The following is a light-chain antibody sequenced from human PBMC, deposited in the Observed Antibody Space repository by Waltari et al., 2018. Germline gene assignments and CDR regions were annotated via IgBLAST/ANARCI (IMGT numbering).Light chain of an antibody. J-gene: IGKJ3*01. Sequence: EIVFTQSPATLSLSPGERPTLSCRTRQRVSSYLAWYQQKRGQAPRLLISDAANRATVIPARFRGSGSGTDCTLTISSLEPEDFAVYYCQQRSNWPPVTFGPGTKVDIK. CDR1: QRVSSY. V-gene: IGKV3-11*01. CDR3: QQRSNWPPVT. CDR2: DAA.